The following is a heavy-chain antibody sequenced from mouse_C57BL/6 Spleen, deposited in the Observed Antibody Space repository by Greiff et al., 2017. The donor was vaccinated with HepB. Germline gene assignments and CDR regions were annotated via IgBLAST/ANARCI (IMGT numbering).Heavy chain of an antibody. CDR2: IDPNSGGT. CDR3: ARGRGFITTVVATDYYAMDY. D-gene: IGHD1-1*01. CDR1: GYTFTSYW. J-gene: IGHJ4*01. V-gene: IGHV1-72*01. Sequence: QVQLQQPGAELVKPGASVKLSCKASGYTFTSYWMHWVKQRPGRGLEWIGRIDPNSGGTKYNEKFKSKATLTVDKPSSTAYMQLSSLTSEDSAVYYCARGRGFITTVVATDYYAMDYWGQGTSVTVSS.